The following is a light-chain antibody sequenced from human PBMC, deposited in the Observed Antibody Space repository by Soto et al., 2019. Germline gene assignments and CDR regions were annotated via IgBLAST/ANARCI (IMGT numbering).Light chain of an antibody. CDR1: SSNIGAGYD. Sequence: QAVVTQPPSVSGAPGQGVTISCTGSSSNIGAGYDVHWYQQLPGAAPKLLIFGNDNRPSGVPDRFSGSSSGTSASLAITGLQAEDEADYYCLSYDRSLSGSVFGAGTKVTVL. CDR2: GND. CDR3: LSYDRSLSGSV. V-gene: IGLV1-40*01. J-gene: IGLJ1*01.